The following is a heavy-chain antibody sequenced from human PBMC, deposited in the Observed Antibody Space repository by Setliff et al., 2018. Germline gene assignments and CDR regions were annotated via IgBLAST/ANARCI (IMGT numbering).Heavy chain of an antibody. J-gene: IGHJ3*02. Sequence: ASVKVSCKASGYTFNSYGINWLRQAPGQGLEWLGWISPYSGNTKYAQTVQDRITMATDASTRTSYMGLSSLRSDDTAVYFCARSSDSGYYHQRDAFDIWGQGTRVTVSS. CDR1: GYTFNSYG. D-gene: IGHD3-22*01. V-gene: IGHV1-18*04. CDR2: ISPYSGNT. CDR3: ARSSDSGYYHQRDAFDI.